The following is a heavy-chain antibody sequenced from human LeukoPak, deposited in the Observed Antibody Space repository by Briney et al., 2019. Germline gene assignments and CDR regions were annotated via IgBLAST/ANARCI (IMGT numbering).Heavy chain of an antibody. CDR2: ITGTGGST. Sequence: GGPLRPSCAASGFTFTSYAMSWVRQAPGKGLEWVSAITGTGGSTYYAAPVKGRFTFSRDNSKNTLYLQMSSLRAEDTAMYYCAKVRDTRDWYKDAFDIWGQGTRVTVSS. CDR1: GFTFTSYA. CDR3: AKVRDTRDWYKDAFDI. D-gene: IGHD6-19*01. V-gene: IGHV3-23*01. J-gene: IGHJ3*02.